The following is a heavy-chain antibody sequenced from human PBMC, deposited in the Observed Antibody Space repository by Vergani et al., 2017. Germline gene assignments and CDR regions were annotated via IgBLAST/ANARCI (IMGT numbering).Heavy chain of an antibody. CDR1: VFTFSSYG. CDR2: IRYDGSNK. J-gene: IGHJ5*02. Sequence: QVQLVESGGGVVQPGGSLRLSCAASVFTFSSYGMHWVRQAPGKGLECVAFIRYDGSNKYYADSVKGRFTISRDNSKNTLYLQMNSLRAEDTAVYYCAKPWGYCSGGSCSTPNWFDPWGQGTLVTVSS. V-gene: IGHV3-30*02. CDR3: AKPWGYCSGGSCSTPNWFDP. D-gene: IGHD2-15*01.